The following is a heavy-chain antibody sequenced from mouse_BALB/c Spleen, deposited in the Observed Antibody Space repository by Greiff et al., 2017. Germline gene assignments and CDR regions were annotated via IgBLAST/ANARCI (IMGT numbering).Heavy chain of an antibody. CDR3: ARGYYDGYYGGYFDV. D-gene: IGHD2-3*01. CDR1: GYTFTDYA. V-gene: IGHV1-67*01. CDR2: ISTYYGNT. J-gene: IGHJ1*01. Sequence: QVQVKQSGPELVRPGVSVKISCKGSGYTFTDYAMHWVKQSHAKSLEWIGVISTYYGNTNYNQKFKGKATMTVDKSSSTAYMELARLTSEDSAIYYCARGYYDGYYGGYFDVWGAGTTVTVSS.